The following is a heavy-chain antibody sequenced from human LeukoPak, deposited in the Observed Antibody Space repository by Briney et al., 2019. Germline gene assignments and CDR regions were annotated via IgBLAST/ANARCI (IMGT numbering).Heavy chain of an antibody. CDR2: INPNSGGT. Sequence: ASVKVSCKASGYTFTGYYMHWVRQAPGQGLEWMGWINPNSGGTNYAQKFQGRVTMTRDTSISTAYMELSRLRSDDTAVYYCARDHCSGGSCYSSHDAFDIWGQGTMVTVSS. CDR3: ARDHCSGGSCYSSHDAFDI. V-gene: IGHV1-2*02. J-gene: IGHJ3*02. CDR1: GYTFTGYY. D-gene: IGHD2-15*01.